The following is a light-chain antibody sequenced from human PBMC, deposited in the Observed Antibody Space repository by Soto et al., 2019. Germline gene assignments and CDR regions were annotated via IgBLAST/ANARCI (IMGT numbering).Light chain of an antibody. CDR3: SSYAGSSNV. CDR2: EVN. V-gene: IGLV2-8*01. Sequence: QSALTQPPSAAGSPGQSVAISCTGTSSDVGGYNYVSWYQQHPGKAPKLMIYEVNKRPSGVPDRFSGPKSGNTASLTVSGLQAEDEADYYCSSYAGSSNVFGTGTKVT. J-gene: IGLJ1*01. CDR1: SSDVGGYNY.